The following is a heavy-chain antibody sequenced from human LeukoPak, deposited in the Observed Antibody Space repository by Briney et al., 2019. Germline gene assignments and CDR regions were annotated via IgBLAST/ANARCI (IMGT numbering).Heavy chain of an antibody. Sequence: SSQTLSLTCTLSGGSVRSGSYYCRWLRQPAGKELEWIGRIYTSGSTNYNPSLKSRVTISVDTSKNQFSLKLSSVTAADTAVYYCARVGGGYYYYYMDVWGKGTTVTVSS. D-gene: IGHD3-16*01. CDR3: ARVGGGYYYYYMDV. CDR1: GGSVRSGSYY. CDR2: IYTSGST. V-gene: IGHV4-61*02. J-gene: IGHJ6*03.